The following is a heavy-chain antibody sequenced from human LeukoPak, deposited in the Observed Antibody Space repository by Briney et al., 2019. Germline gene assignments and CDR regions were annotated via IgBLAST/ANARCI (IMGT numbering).Heavy chain of an antibody. D-gene: IGHD6-13*01. V-gene: IGHV5-51*01. Sequence: GESLKISCKGIGYSFPSYWIAWVRQMPGKGLEWMRIIYPGDSDTRYSPSFQGQVTILVDRSVTTAYLQWSSLKTSDTAMYYCARRNTYTSSWYDSWGQGTLVTVSS. CDR3: ARRNTYTSSWYDS. CDR1: GYSFPSYW. CDR2: IYPGDSDT. J-gene: IGHJ5*01.